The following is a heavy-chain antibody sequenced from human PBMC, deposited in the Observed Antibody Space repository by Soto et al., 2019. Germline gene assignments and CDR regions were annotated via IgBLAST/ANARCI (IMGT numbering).Heavy chain of an antibody. V-gene: IGHV4-30-2*01. D-gene: IGHD4-4*01. CDR3: ARGMTTVTTLDY. Sequence: SETLSLTCAVSGGSISSGGYSWSWIRQPPGKGLEWIGYIYHSGSTYYNPSLKSRITISIDRSKNQLSLKLSSVTAADTAVYYCARGMTTVTTLDYWGQGTLVTFSS. CDR1: GGSISSGGYS. J-gene: IGHJ4*02. CDR2: IYHSGST.